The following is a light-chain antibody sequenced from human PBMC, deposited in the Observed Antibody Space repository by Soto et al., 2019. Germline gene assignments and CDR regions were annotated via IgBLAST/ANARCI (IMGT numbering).Light chain of an antibody. V-gene: IGKV3-20*01. J-gene: IGKJ1*01. CDR2: ATS. Sequence: EIVLTQSPGTLSLSPGERATLSCRASQSVSNNYLAWYQQKPGQAPRLLISATSSRATGIPDRFSGSGSGTDFTLTISRLEPEDFAVYHCQQYGNSPWTFGQGTKVEMK. CDR1: QSVSNNY. CDR3: QQYGNSPWT.